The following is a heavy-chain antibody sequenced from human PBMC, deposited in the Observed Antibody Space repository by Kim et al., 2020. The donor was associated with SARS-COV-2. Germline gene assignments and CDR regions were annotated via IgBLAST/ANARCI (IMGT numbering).Heavy chain of an antibody. CDR3: AVLYYLSGSPLDY. V-gene: IGHV3-74*01. CDR2: INSDGSST. J-gene: IGHJ4*02. CDR1: GFTFSSYW. Sequence: GGSLRLSCAASGFTFSSYWMHWVRQAPGKGLVWVSRINSDGSSTNYADSVKGRFTISRDNAKNTLYLQMNSLRAEDTAVYYCAVLYYLSGSPLDYWGQGTLVTRSS. D-gene: IGHD3-10*01.